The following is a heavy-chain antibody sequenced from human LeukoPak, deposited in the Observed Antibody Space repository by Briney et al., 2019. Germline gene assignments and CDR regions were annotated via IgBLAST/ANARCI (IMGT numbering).Heavy chain of an antibody. J-gene: IGHJ4*02. D-gene: IGHD3-10*01. V-gene: IGHV3-21*05. CDR3: VARGGGARFDY. CDR2: ITDDSREI. Sequence: GGSLRLSCAASGFTFSSYAMNWVRQAPGKGLEWVSYITDDSREIYYTDSVKGRFSISRDNAKNSLYLQMNSLRAEATAVYYCVARGGGARFDYWGQGTLVTASS. CDR1: GFTFSSYA.